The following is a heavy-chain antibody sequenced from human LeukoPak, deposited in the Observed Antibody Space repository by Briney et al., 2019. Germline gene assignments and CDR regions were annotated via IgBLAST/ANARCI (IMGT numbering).Heavy chain of an antibody. J-gene: IGHJ5*02. CDR1: GGSFSGYY. V-gene: IGHV4-59*01. D-gene: IGHD2-15*01. CDR3: ARDGCSGGSCYWNWFDP. CDR2: IYYSGST. Sequence: SETLSLTCAVYGGSFSGYYWSWIRQPPGKGLEWIGYIYYSGSTNYNPSLKSRVTISVDTSKNQFSLKLSSVTAADTAVYYCARDGCSGGSCYWNWFDPRGQGTLVTVSS.